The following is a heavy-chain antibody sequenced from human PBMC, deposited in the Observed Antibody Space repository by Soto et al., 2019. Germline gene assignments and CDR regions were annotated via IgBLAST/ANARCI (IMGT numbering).Heavy chain of an antibody. J-gene: IGHJ6*02. Sequence: EVRLVESGGGLVQPGGSLRLSCAASGFTFSSYWMHCVRQAPGKGLVWVSRINNDGSGTHYAGSVKGRFTISRDNAKNTLYLQMNRLRAEDTAVYYCAREAVAVDYGMDVWGQGTKVTVSS. CDR3: AREAVAVDYGMDV. CDR2: INNDGSGT. V-gene: IGHV3-74*01. CDR1: GFTFSSYW. D-gene: IGHD2-15*01.